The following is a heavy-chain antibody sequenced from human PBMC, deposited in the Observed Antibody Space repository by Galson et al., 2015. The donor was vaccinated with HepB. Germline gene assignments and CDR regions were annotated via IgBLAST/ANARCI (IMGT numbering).Heavy chain of an antibody. D-gene: IGHD3-10*01. CDR3: TTEGAGGFDY. V-gene: IGHV3-15*07. CDR2: IKSTTEGGTT. Sequence: SLRLSCAASGFTFTNVWMNWLRQAPGKGLEWVGRIKSTTEGGTTDYAAPVKDRFTISRDDPKNTLYLQMNSLKTEDTAVYYCTTEGAGGFDYWGQGTLVTVSS. J-gene: IGHJ4*02. CDR1: GFTFTNVW.